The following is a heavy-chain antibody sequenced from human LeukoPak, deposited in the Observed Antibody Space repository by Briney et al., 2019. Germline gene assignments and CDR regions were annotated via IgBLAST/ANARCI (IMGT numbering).Heavy chain of an antibody. J-gene: IGHJ4*02. Sequence: AAVKVSCKASGYTFTSYGINSVRQAPGQGLEWMGWIITYNGNTNYAQKLQGRVTMTTDTSTSTGYMELRRRRSGGAGVYYCGREVGVFHYYFEYWGQGTLVTVSS. D-gene: IGHD1-26*01. CDR1: GYTFTSYG. CDR2: IITYNGNT. CDR3: GREVGVFHYYFEY. V-gene: IGHV1-18*01.